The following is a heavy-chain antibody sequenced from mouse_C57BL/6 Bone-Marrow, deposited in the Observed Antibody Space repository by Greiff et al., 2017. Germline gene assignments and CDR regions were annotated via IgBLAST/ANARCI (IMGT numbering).Heavy chain of an antibody. CDR2: LDPSDSYT. D-gene: IGHD3-2*02. J-gene: IGHJ3*01. CDR3: AREGMLSAWFAY. Sequence: QVQLQQPGAELVMPGASVKLSCKASGYTFTSYWMHWVKQRPGQGLEWIGELDPSDSYTNYNQKFKGKSTLTVDKSSSTAHRQLSSLTSEDSAVYYCAREGMLSAWFAYWGQGTLVTVSA. V-gene: IGHV1-69*01. CDR1: GYTFTSYW.